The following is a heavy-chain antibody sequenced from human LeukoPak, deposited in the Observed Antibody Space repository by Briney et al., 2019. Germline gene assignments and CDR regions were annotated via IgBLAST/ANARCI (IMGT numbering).Heavy chain of an antibody. CDR2: IYYSGST. CDR3: ARRGSSSWTQFDP. V-gene: IGHV4-28*01. Sequence: ESGPGLVKPSDTLSLTCAVSGYSISSSSWWGWIRHPPGKGLEWIGYIYYSGSTYYNPSLKSRVTMSVDTSKNQFSLKLSSVTAVDTAVYYCARRGSSSWTQFDPWGQGTLVTVSS. CDR1: GYSISSSSW. J-gene: IGHJ5*02. D-gene: IGHD6-13*01.